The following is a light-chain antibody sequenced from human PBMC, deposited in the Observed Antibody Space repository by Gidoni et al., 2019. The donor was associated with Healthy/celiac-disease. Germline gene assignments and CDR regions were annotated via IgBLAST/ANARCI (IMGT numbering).Light chain of an antibody. CDR2: GAS. J-gene: IGKJ2*01. CDR3: QQYNNWLPYT. CDR1: QSVSSN. V-gene: IGKV3D-15*01. Sequence: EIVMTQSPATLSVSPGERATLSCRASQSVSSNLAWYQQKPGQAPRLLIYGASIRATGIPARFSGSGSGTEFTLTISSLQSEDFAVYYCQQYNNWLPYTFGQXTKLEIK.